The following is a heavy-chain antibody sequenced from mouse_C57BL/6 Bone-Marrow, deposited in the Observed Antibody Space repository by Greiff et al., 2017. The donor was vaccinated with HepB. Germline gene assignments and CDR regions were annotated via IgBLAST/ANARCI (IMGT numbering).Heavy chain of an antibody. CDR3: ARLENEYDDVLV. J-gene: IGHJ1*03. V-gene: IGHV1-54*01. CDR2: INPGSGGT. CDR1: GYAFTNYL. Sequence: VQLQQSGAELVRPGTSVKVSCKASGYAFTNYLIEWVKQRPGQGLEWIGVINPGSGGTNYNEKFKGKATLTADKSSSTAYMQLSSLTSEDSAVYFCARLENEYDDVLVWGTGTTVTVSS. D-gene: IGHD2-4*01.